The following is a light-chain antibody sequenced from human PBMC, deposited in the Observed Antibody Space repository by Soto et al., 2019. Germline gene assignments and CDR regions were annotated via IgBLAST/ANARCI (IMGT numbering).Light chain of an antibody. CDR2: GND. CDR1: SSNIGGNI. J-gene: IGLJ2*01. V-gene: IGLV1-44*01. CDR3: AARDDSLNGVV. Sequence: QSVLTQPPSASGTPGQRVTISCSGSSSNIGGNIVNWYQQLPGTAPKLLIFGNDQRPSWVPDRFSGSKSGTSASLAISGLQSEDEANYYCAARDDSLNGVVFGGGTKVTVL.